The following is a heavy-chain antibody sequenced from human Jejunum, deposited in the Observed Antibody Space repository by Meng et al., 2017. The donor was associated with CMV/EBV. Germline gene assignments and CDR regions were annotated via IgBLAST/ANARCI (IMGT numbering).Heavy chain of an antibody. Sequence: ASRFALDANCLACVRRAPGEGLGWVSVVFAGGTTYYADSVKGRFTISRDTSQNTVYLHMNSLRAEDTAVYYCARLSSGHYYAIVVWGQGTTVTVSS. D-gene: IGHD3-10*02. CDR3: ARLSSGHYYAIVV. V-gene: IGHV3-53*01. CDR2: VFAGGTT. CDR1: RFALDANC. J-gene: IGHJ6*02.